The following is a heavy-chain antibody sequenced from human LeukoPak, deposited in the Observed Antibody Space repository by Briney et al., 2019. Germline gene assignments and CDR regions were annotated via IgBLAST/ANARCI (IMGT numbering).Heavy chain of an antibody. D-gene: IGHD3-10*01. J-gene: IGHJ3*02. V-gene: IGHV4-59*08. CDR2: ISYSGST. Sequence: SETLSLTCTVSGASISPSYWSWIRQPPGKGLQWIGFISYSGSTNYNPSLKSRFTISLDTSKNQFSLKVNSVTAADTAVYYCARHNGDAFGGDTFDIWGQGTMVTVSS. CDR1: GASISPSY. CDR3: ARHNGDAFGGDTFDI.